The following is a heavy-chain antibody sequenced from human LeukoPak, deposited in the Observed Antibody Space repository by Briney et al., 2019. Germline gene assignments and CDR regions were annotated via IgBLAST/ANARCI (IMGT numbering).Heavy chain of an antibody. CDR2: VTPRSGHA. J-gene: IGHJ4*02. Sequence: ASAKVSCKASGYTFTNYAINWVRQAPGQGLEWMGWVTPRSGHAGYAQKFQGRVIITRDTSLATAYLELNILTAEDTAVYYCARGETQCMDYWGQGTLVTVSS. CDR1: GYTFTNYA. V-gene: IGHV1-8*01. CDR3: ARGETQCMDY. D-gene: IGHD2-8*01.